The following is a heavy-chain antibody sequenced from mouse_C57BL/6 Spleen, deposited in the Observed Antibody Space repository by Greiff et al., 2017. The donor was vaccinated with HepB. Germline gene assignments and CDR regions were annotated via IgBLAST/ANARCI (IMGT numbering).Heavy chain of an antibody. CDR2: INPNNGGT. Sequence: EVQLQQSGPELVKPGASVKISCKASGYTFTDYYMNWVKQSHGKSLEWIGDINPNNGGTSYNQKFKGKATLTVDKSSSTAYMELRSLTSEDSAVYYCSRWDDDDWAWFAYWGQGTLVTVSA. V-gene: IGHV1-26*01. CDR1: GYTFTDYY. CDR3: SRWDDDDWAWFAY. D-gene: IGHD2-4*01. J-gene: IGHJ3*01.